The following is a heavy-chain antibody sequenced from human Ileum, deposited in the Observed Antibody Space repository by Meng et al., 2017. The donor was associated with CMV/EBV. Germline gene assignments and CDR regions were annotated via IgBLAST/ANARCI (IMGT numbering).Heavy chain of an antibody. CDR1: DSVSISTES. J-gene: IGHJ4*02. CDR2: TWYGSKWYY. Sequence: VQRHQSGPGLVKPSQTLSLTCAGDSVSISTESWNWIRQSPSRGLEWLGRTWYGSKWYYEYAVSVKSRITIIPDTSQNQISLQLNSVTPDDTAVYYCTYGWPLKYWGQGSLVTVSS. D-gene: IGHD3-10*01. V-gene: IGHV6-1*01. CDR3: TYGWPLKY.